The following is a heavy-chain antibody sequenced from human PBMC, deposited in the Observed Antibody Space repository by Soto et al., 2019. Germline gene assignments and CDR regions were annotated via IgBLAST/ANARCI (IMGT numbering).Heavy chain of an antibody. D-gene: IGHD6-13*01. CDR1: GFTFSSYA. Sequence: GGSLRLSCAASGFTFSSYAMSWVRQAPGKGLEWVSAISGSGGSTYYADSVKGRFTISRDNSKNTLYLQMNSLKAEDTAVYYCAKVRWAVQWFDPWGQGTLVTVSS. V-gene: IGHV3-23*01. CDR3: AKVRWAVQWFDP. CDR2: ISGSGGST. J-gene: IGHJ5*02.